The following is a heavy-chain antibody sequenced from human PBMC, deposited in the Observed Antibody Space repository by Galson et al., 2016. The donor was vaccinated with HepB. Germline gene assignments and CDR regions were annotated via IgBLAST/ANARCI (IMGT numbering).Heavy chain of an antibody. CDR1: GFTVSSDY. J-gene: IGHJ6*04. D-gene: IGHD4-17*01. Sequence: SLRLSCAVSGFTVSSDYMSWVRQAPAKGLGWVPVIYSGGDTYYADSVKGRFSISRDNSKNTQYLQMSSLRTEDTAVYFCARDPGLRNGMGGWGKGTTVTVSS. V-gene: IGHV3-66*02. CDR2: IYSGGDT. CDR3: ARDPGLRNGMGG.